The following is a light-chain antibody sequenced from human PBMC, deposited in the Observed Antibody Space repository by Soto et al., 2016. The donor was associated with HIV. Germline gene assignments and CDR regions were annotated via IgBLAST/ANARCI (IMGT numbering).Light chain of an antibody. Sequence: SSELTQDPAVSVALGQTVNITCQGDSLRTFYASWYQQKPGQAPVLVMYGKRQPALRDPSPILWLQLRKPSFLTITGAQAEDEADYYCLSRDKIDNHNYVFGSGTRVTVL. CDR2: GKR. CDR1: SLRTFY. J-gene: IGLJ1*01. V-gene: IGLV3-19*01. CDR3: LSRDKIDNHNYV.